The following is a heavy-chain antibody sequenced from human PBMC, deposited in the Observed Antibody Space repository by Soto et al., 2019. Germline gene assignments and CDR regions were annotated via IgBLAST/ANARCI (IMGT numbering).Heavy chain of an antibody. Sequence: QVQLEQSGAEVKKPGASVKVSCRASGYTFGTYGISWVRQAPGQGLEWMGWINVYNGNTNYTQNLQGRVTMTTDTSTSTAYMELMGLRSDDTAVYYCARGRVGYSYVCLDVWGQGTTVIVSS. CDR1: GYTFGTYG. CDR3: ARGRVGYSYVCLDV. J-gene: IGHJ6*02. CDR2: INVYNGNT. D-gene: IGHD5-18*01. V-gene: IGHV1-18*01.